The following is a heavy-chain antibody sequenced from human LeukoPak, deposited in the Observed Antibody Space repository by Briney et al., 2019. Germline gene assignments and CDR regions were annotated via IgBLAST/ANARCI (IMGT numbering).Heavy chain of an antibody. V-gene: IGHV1-8*01. CDR1: GYTFTSYD. CDR2: MNPNSGNT. Sequence: ASVKVSCKASGYTFTSYDINWVRQATGQELEWMGWMNPNSGNTGYAQKFQGRVTMTRNTSISTAYMELSSLRSEDTAVYYCARGLRDYYYMDVWGKGTTVTVSS. CDR3: ARGLRDYYYMDV. J-gene: IGHJ6*03.